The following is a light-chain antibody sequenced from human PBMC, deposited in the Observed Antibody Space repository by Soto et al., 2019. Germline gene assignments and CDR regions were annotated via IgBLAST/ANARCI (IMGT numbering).Light chain of an antibody. CDR2: GAS. CDR1: QSISSN. V-gene: IGKV3-15*01. J-gene: IGKJ5*01. Sequence: EIVMTQSPATLSLSPGERATLSCRASQSISSNLAWYQQKPGQAPILFIYGASKRATAIPPRFSGSGSGTEFTLTISSLQSEDFAVYYCQQYDNWPIIFGQGTELEIK. CDR3: QQYDNWPII.